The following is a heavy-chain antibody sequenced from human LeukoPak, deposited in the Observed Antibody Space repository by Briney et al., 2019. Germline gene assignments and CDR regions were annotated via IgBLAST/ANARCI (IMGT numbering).Heavy chain of an antibody. CDR2: IYYSGST. J-gene: IGHJ4*02. CDR1: GGSISSYY. CDR3: ARRGDHDYYDSSGYYYVHGYYFDY. D-gene: IGHD3-22*01. Sequence: SETLSLTCTVSGGSISSYYWSWIRQPPGKGLEWIGYIYYSGSTYYNPSLKSRVTISVDTSKNQFSLKLSSVTAADTAVYYCARRGDHDYYDSSGYYYVHGYYFDYWGQGTLVTVSS. V-gene: IGHV4-59*08.